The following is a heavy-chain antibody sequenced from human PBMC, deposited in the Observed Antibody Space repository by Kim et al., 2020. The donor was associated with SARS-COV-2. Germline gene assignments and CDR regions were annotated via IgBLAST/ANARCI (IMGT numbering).Heavy chain of an antibody. D-gene: IGHD2-2*01. CDR1: GGTFSSYA. CDR2: IIPIFGTA. J-gene: IGHJ6*02. Sequence: SVKVSCKASGGTFSSYAISWVRQAPGQGLEWMGGIIPIFGTANYAQKFQGRVTITADESTSTAYMELSSLRSEDTAVYYCASPGYCSSTSCETYYYYYGMDVWGQGTTVTVSS. V-gene: IGHV1-69*13. CDR3: ASPGYCSSTSCETYYYYYGMDV.